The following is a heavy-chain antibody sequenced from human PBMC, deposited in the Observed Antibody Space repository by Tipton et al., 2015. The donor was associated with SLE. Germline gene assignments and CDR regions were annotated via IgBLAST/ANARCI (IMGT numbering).Heavy chain of an antibody. Sequence: QSGAEVKNPGASVRISCKTSGYRFTAYYIHWVRQAPGQGLEWVGCINPNSGGTNYVQNFQGRVTMTRDTSINTAFMELSSLQGDDTATYFCARSRGAAATLDSWGQGTLVTVSS. J-gene: IGHJ4*02. V-gene: IGHV1-2*02. CDR1: GYRFTAYY. D-gene: IGHD1-26*01. CDR2: INPNSGGT. CDR3: ARSRGAAATLDS.